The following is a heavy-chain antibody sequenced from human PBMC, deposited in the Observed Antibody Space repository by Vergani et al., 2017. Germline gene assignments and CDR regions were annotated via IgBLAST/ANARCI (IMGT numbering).Heavy chain of an antibody. D-gene: IGHD6-19*01. CDR3: AKVGRSEVAGTFGAFDI. Sequence: EVQVVESGGGLVQPGGSLRLSCAASGFTFIMHAMSWVRQAPGKGLEWVSTLSASDRRTHYADSVKGRFTNSRDNSKNTLFLHMNSLRPEDTAVYYCAKVGRSEVAGTFGAFDIWGQGTMVTVSS. CDR1: GFTFIMHA. V-gene: IGHV3-23*04. CDR2: LSASDRRT. J-gene: IGHJ3*02.